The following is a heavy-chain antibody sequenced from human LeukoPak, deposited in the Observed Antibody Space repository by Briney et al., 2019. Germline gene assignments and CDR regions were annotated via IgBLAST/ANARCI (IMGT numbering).Heavy chain of an antibody. V-gene: IGHV4-59*08. Sequence: SSETLSLTCTVSGGSIRSYYWSWIRQPPGKGLEWIGYIYESGSTNYNPSLRRRLTMSVDTSKNQFSLKLSSVTAADTAVYYCARHGEIVVVTAPFDLWGRGTLVTASS. CDR1: GGSIRSYY. D-gene: IGHD2-21*02. CDR3: ARHGEIVVVTAPFDL. CDR2: IYESGST. J-gene: IGHJ2*01.